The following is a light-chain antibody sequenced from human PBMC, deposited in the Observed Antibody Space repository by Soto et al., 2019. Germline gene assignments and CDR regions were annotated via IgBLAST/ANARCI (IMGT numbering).Light chain of an antibody. V-gene: IGKV3-20*01. J-gene: IGKJ4*01. CDR2: GAS. CDR3: QQYHHWPVT. Sequence: EIVLTQSPGTLSLSPGEGATLSCRASQSVSSGYLGWYQQKPGQAPRLLIYGASNRATGIPDRFSGSGFGTDFTLTINSLQSEDAAVYYCQQYHHWPVTFGGGTKVDIK. CDR1: QSVSSGY.